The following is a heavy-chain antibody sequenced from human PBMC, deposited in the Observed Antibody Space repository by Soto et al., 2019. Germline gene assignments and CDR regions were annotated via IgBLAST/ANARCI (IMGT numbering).Heavy chain of an antibody. Sequence: HPGGSLRLSCAASGFTFDDYTMHWVRQAPGKDLEWVSLISWDGGSTYYADSVKGRFTISRDNSKNSLYLQMNSLRTEDTALYYCAKELLNRGSGSYYNGPQDYYGMDVWGQGTTVTVSS. V-gene: IGHV3-43*01. J-gene: IGHJ6*02. CDR2: ISWDGGST. CDR3: AKELLNRGSGSYYNGPQDYYGMDV. D-gene: IGHD3-10*01. CDR1: GFTFDDYT.